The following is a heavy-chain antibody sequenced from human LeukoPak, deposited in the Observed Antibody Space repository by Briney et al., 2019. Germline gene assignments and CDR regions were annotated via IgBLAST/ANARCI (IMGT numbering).Heavy chain of an antibody. Sequence: GGSLRLSCAASGFTFSSYWMSWVRQTPGKGLEWVANIKQDGSEKYYVDSVKGRFTISRDNAKNSLYLQMDSLRAEDTAVYYCARDRGYQLLYSDYWGRGTLVTVSS. D-gene: IGHD2-2*01. CDR1: GFTFSSYW. CDR3: ARDRGYQLLYSDY. V-gene: IGHV3-7*01. CDR2: IKQDGSEK. J-gene: IGHJ4*02.